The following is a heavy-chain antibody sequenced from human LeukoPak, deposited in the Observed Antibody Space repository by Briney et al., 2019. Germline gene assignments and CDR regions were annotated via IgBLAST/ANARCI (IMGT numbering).Heavy chain of an antibody. CDR2: ISYDGNIY. J-gene: IGHJ6*02. CDR1: GFTFSAYV. D-gene: IGHD3-10*01. CDR3: ARDLYGSRSTSLDV. V-gene: IGHV3-30-3*01. Sequence: GTSLRHSRSASGFTFSAYVMHWVRQAPGKGLDWVADISYDGNIYYYADSVKGRFTISRDNSKNTVSLHMNNLRVEDTAAYYCARDLYGSRSTSLDVWGQGTTVTVS.